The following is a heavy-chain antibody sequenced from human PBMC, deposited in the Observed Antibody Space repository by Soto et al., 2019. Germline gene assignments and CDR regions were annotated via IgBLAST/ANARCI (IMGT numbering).Heavy chain of an antibody. V-gene: IGHV4-34*01. CDR3: ARLSVSYYFDS. D-gene: IGHD1-26*01. CDR1: GGSFSGSS. Sequence: SETLSLTCAVYGGSFSGSSWNWIRQSPGKGLEWIGEIGHSGSTNYNPSLKSRVTISVDTSKNQFSLKLSSVTVADTAVYYCARLSVSYYFDSWGQGTLVTVSS. J-gene: IGHJ4*02. CDR2: IGHSGST.